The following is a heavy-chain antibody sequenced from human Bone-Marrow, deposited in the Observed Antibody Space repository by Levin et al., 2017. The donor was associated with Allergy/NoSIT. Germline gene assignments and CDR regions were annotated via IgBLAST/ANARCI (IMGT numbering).Heavy chain of an antibody. V-gene: IGHV3-48*02. J-gene: IGHJ3*01. CDR2: ISPGSHDI. CDR3: ARDFYTGSPIEAFDL. D-gene: IGHD1-26*01. Sequence: GESLKISCAASGFTFSGFSMIWVRQTAGKGLEWVSSISPGSHDIYYADSLQGRFTISRDNAKNSLFLQMNSLRDEDTAVYYCARDFYTGSPIEAFDLWGQGTVVTVSS. CDR1: GFTFSGFS.